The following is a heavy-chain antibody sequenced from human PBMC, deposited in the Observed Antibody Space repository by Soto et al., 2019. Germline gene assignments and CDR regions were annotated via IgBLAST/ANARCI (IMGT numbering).Heavy chain of an antibody. J-gene: IGHJ4*02. CDR3: ARVAQFDIFTGYYPFDY. Sequence: QVQLQQWGAGLLKPSETLSLTCGVYGGSFSGHFWSWVRQPPGKGLECTGEVDDGGNTNSNPSLKSRDTISLDTSKNQFSLNLNSVTAADTAMYYCARVAQFDIFTGYYPFDYWGQGTLVTVSS. D-gene: IGHD3-9*01. CDR1: GGSFSGHF. CDR2: VDDGGNT. V-gene: IGHV4-34*01.